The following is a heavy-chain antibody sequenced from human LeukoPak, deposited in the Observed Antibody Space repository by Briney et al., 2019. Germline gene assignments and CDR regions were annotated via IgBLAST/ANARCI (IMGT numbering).Heavy chain of an antibody. CDR2: IRYDGNNK. CDR1: GFTFSNYG. J-gene: IGHJ4*02. D-gene: IGHD1-14*01. V-gene: IGHV3-30*02. CDR3: VKDNPLDY. Sequence: PGGSLRLSCGASGFTFSNYGMLWVRQAPGKGLEWVAFIRYDGNNKLYADSMKGRFTISRDNSKNTLYLHINSLRAVDTAVYYCVKDNPLDYWGQGTLVIVSS.